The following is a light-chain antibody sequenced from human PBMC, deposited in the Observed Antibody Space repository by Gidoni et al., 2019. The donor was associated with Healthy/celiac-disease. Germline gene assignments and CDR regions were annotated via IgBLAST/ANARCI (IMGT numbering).Light chain of an antibody. V-gene: IGKV3-11*01. CDR3: QQRCNWPLI. Sequence: EIVLTQSPSTLSLSPGKRATLSCRASQSVSSYFPWYQQKPGQAPRLLLYEASNRATGIPARFSGSGSGKDFTLTISSLGPEDFAVLYWQQRCNWPLIFGAXTKVEIK. CDR1: QSVSSY. CDR2: EAS. J-gene: IGKJ4*01.